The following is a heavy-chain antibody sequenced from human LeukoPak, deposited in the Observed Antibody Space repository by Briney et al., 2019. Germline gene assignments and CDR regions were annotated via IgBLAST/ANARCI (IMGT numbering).Heavy chain of an antibody. J-gene: IGHJ1*01. D-gene: IGHD3-22*01. CDR2: ISYDGSNK. CDR1: GFTFSSYA. CDR3: ARPYYSYYYDSSGFQH. Sequence: GGSLRLSCAASGFTFSSYAVHWVRQAPGKGLEWVAVISYDGSNKYYADSVKGRFTISRDNSKNTLYLQMNSLRAEDTAVYYCARPYYSYYYDSSGFQHWGQGTLVTVSS. V-gene: IGHV3-30*04.